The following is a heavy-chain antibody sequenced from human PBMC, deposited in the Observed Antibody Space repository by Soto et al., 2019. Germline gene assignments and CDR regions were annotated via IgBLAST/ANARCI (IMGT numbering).Heavy chain of an antibody. Sequence: QVRLVESGGGVVQPGRSLRLSCVASGFSFSSYGIHWVRQAPGKGLEWVAVVSSDGNTKYSADSVKGRFTISRDNSKTTRYLQMDSLRPAYTAVYYCAKEIAGAGDVDYWGHGTLVTVSS. CDR3: AKEIAGAGDVDY. V-gene: IGHV3-30*18. D-gene: IGHD6-19*01. CDR1: GFSFSSYG. J-gene: IGHJ4*01. CDR2: VSSDGNTK.